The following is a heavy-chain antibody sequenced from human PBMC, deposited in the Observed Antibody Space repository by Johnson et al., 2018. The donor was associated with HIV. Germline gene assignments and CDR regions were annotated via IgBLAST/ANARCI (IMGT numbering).Heavy chain of an antibody. V-gene: IGHV3-9*01. J-gene: IGHJ3*02. CDR2: ISWNSGST. CDR1: GFTFDDYA. Sequence: QLVESGGGLVQPGRSLRLSCAASGFTFDDYAMHWVRQAPGKGLEWVSGISWNSGSTYYADSVKDRFTISRGNSKNSLYLQMNSLRAEDTGLYYCAKDRKLRRGNGGLVENAFDIWGQGTMVTVSS. CDR3: AKDRKLRRGNGGLVENAFDI. D-gene: IGHD1-26*01.